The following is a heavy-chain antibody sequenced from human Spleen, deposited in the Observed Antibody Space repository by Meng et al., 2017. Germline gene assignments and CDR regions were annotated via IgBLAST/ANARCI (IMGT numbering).Heavy chain of an antibody. CDR2: INPNNDDT. J-gene: IGHJ4*02. V-gene: IGHV1-2*06. CDR3: ARDEDISAAGKLFGDY. CDR1: GYTVTAYN. D-gene: IGHD6-13*01. Sequence: GQLVHRGAEGKKAGASVKVSCKGPGYTVTAYNIHWVRQAPGQGLEWMGRINPNNDDTHYAQKFQGRVIMTRDTSINTAYMELTSLRSDDTAVYYCARDEDISAAGKLFGDYWGQGTLVTVSS.